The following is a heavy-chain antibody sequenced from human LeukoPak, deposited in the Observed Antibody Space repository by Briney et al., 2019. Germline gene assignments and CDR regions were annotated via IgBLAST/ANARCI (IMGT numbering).Heavy chain of an antibody. CDR1: GGSISSYY. Sequence: SETLSLTCTVSGGSISSYYWSWIRQPPGKGLEWIGYIYYSGSTNYNPSLKSRATISVDTSKNQFSLKLSSVTAADTAVYYCARVCSGGSCYSEIDYWGQGTLVTVSS. V-gene: IGHV4-59*01. CDR2: IYYSGST. J-gene: IGHJ4*02. CDR3: ARVCSGGSCYSEIDY. D-gene: IGHD2-15*01.